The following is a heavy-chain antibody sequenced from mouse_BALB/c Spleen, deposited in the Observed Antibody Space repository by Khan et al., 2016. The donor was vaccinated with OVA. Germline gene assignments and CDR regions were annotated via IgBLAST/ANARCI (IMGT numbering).Heavy chain of an antibody. V-gene: IGHV1-4*01. J-gene: IGHJ3*01. Sequence: VQLQESGAELARPGASVKMSCKASGYTFTSYTIHWIKKRPGQGLEWIGYINPSNGYTNYNQKFKDKATLTTDKSSTTAYLQLTSLPSDDSAVFNCGRDGAYHRNDGWFAYWGQGTLVTVSA. D-gene: IGHD2-14*01. CDR2: INPSNGYT. CDR3: GRDGAYHRNDGWFAY. CDR1: GYTFTSYT.